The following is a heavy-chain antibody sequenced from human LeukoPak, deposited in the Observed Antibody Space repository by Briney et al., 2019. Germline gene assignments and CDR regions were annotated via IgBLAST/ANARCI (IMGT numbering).Heavy chain of an antibody. Sequence: GGSLRLSCAASGFTFSDYYMSWIRQAPGKGLEWVANIKQDGSEKYYVDSVKGRFTISRDNAKNSLYLQMNSLRAEDAAVYYCAKAPVTSCRGAYCYPFDYWGQGTLVTVSS. CDR3: AKAPVTSCRGAYCYPFDY. V-gene: IGHV3-7*03. CDR2: IKQDGSEK. CDR1: GFTFSDYY. D-gene: IGHD2-21*01. J-gene: IGHJ4*02.